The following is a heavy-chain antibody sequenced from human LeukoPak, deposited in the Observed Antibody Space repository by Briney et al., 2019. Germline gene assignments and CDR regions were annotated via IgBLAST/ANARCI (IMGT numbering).Heavy chain of an antibody. Sequence: GGSLRLSCAASGFSFSHYAIHWVRQPPGKGLEWVSSIFSGGGEIHYADSVRGRFTISRDNSKSTLSLQMNSLRAEDTAIYYCATYRQVLLPFESWGRGTLVTASS. D-gene: IGHD2-8*02. CDR3: ATYRQVLLPFES. V-gene: IGHV3-23*01. CDR2: IFSGGGEI. CDR1: GFSFSHYA. J-gene: IGHJ4*02.